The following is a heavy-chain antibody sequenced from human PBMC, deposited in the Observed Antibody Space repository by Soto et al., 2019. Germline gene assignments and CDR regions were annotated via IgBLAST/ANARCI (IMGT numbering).Heavy chain of an antibody. CDR2: IYSSGRT. J-gene: IGHJ4*02. CDR3: ARGYGPGSHPYLQVDY. D-gene: IGHD3-16*01. Sequence: SETLSLTCSVSGGSIRSYYWSWIRQPPGKGLEWIGYIYSSGRTNYNPSLKSRVTMALDTSKNQFSLNVSSVTAADTALYYCARGYGPGSHPYLQVDYWAQGTQVTVSS. V-gene: IGHV4-59*01. CDR1: GGSIRSYY.